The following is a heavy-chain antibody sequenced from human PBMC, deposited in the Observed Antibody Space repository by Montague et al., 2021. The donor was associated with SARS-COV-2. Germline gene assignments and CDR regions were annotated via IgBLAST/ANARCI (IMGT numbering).Heavy chain of an antibody. V-gene: IGHV4-34*01. CDR3: ARAQVTIFGVLIMLPAAGAVDV. D-gene: IGHD3-3*01. CDR1: GGSFTGYY. Sequence: SETLSLTCAVYGGSFTGYYWTWIRQPPGKGLEWIGEINHSGSSNYNPSHESRVTMSVDTSKNQFSLRLNSVSAADTAVYYCARAQVTIFGVLIMLPAAGAVDVWGQGTTVTVSS. J-gene: IGHJ3*01. CDR2: INHSGSS.